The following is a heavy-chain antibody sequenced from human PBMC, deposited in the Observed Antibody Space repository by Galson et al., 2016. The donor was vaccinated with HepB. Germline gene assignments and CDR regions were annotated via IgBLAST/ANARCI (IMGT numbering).Heavy chain of an antibody. CDR1: GYTFRNYV. D-gene: IGHD6-13*01. J-gene: IGHJ6*02. V-gene: IGHV1-69*13. CDR3: ARSAPSGLNHHYYYGMDV. CDR2: IIPMFGTP. Sequence: SVKVSCKASGYTFRNYVISWVRQAPGQGLEWMGGIIPMFGTPYYAHNFRGRVTINADESMSTGYMALSGLRSEDTAVYYCARSAPSGLNHHYYYGMDVWGQGTTVTVSS.